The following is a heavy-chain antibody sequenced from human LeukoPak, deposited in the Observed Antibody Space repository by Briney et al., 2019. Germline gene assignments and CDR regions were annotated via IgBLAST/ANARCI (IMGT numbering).Heavy chain of an antibody. CDR3: VRDGPSWGLL. D-gene: IGHD7-27*01. J-gene: IGHJ4*02. V-gene: IGHV4-4*07. Sequence: PSETLSLTCTVSGGSIGTYYWSWIRQPAGKGLEWIARIFTTGGANYNPSLKSRVTMSLDTSKNLFSLKLNSVTAADTAVYYCVRDGPSWGLLWGQGALVTVSS. CDR2: IFTTGGA. CDR1: GGSIGTYY.